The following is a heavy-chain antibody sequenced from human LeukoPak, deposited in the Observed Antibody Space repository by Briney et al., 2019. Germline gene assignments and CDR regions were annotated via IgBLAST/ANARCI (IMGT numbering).Heavy chain of an antibody. D-gene: IGHD6-19*01. CDR2: IYHSGST. J-gene: IGHJ3*02. CDR1: GYSISSGYY. Sequence: SETLSLTCTVSGYSISSGYYWGWIRQPPGKGLEWIGSIYHSGSTYYNPSLKSRVTISIDTSKNQISLKLSSLTAADTAMYYCARVDSSGPIPIAFDIWGQGTMVTVSS. CDR3: ARVDSSGPIPIAFDI. V-gene: IGHV4-38-2*02.